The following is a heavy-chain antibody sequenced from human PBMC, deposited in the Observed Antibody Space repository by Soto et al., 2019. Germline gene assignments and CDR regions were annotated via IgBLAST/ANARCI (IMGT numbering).Heavy chain of an antibody. Sequence: EVQLVESGGGLVQPGGSLRLSCAASGFTFSSYEMNWVRQAPGKGLEWVSYISSSGSTIYYADSVKGRFTISRDNAKNALYLQMNNLRAEDTAVYYCAREGHDFWSGYYSDWGQGTLVTVSS. V-gene: IGHV3-48*03. CDR1: GFTFSSYE. CDR2: ISSSGSTI. J-gene: IGHJ4*02. D-gene: IGHD3-3*01. CDR3: AREGHDFWSGYYSD.